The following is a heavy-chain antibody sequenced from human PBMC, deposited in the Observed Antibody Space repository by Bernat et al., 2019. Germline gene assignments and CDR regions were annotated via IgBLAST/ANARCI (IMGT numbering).Heavy chain of an antibody. Sequence: EVQLVESGGGLVQPGRSLRLSCAASGFTFDDYAMHWVRQAPGKGLEWVSGISWNSGSIGYADSVKGRFTISRDNAKNSLYLHMNSLRAEDTALYYCAKDSSSSWYRDFDYWGQGTLVTVSS. J-gene: IGHJ4*02. CDR3: AKDSSSSWYRDFDY. CDR2: ISWNSGSI. V-gene: IGHV3-9*01. CDR1: GFTFDDYA. D-gene: IGHD6-13*01.